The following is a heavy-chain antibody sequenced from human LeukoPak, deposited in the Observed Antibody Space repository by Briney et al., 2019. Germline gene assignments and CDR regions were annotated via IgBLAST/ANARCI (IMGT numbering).Heavy chain of an antibody. Sequence: GGSLRLSCAASGFTFSSYGMHWVRQAPGKGLEWVAFIRYDGSNKYYADSVKGRFTISRDNSKNTLYLQMNSLRAEDTAVYYCTKRDLGGNSALYAFDIWGQGTMVTVSS. CDR2: IRYDGSNK. J-gene: IGHJ3*02. V-gene: IGHV3-30*02. D-gene: IGHD4-23*01. CDR1: GFTFSSYG. CDR3: TKRDLGGNSALYAFDI.